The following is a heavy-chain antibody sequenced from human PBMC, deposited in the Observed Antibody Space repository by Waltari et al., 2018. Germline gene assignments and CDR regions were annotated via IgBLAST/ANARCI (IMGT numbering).Heavy chain of an antibody. CDR2: IYHSGST. CDR1: GYSISSGYY. D-gene: IGHD6-13*01. Sequence: QVQLQESGPGLVKPSETLSLTCAVSGYSISSGYYWGWIRQPPGKGLEWIGSIYHSGSTYYNPSLKSRVTISVDTSKNQFALKLSSVTAADTAVYYCARLEYGIAAAGDAFDIWGQGTMVTVSS. V-gene: IGHV4-38-2*01. CDR3: ARLEYGIAAAGDAFDI. J-gene: IGHJ3*02.